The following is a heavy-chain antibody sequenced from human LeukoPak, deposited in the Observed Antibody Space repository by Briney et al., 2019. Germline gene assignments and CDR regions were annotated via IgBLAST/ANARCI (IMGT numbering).Heavy chain of an antibody. CDR1: GGSISSSSYY. CDR2: ISSSSSTK. J-gene: IGHJ4*02. V-gene: IGHV3-48*01. CDR3: ARDLVGPTNDY. Sequence: PSETLSLTCTVSGGSISSSSYYWGWVRQAPGKGLEWVSYISSSSSTKYYADSVKGRFTISRDNAKNSLSLQMNSLRAEDTAVYYCARDLVGPTNDYWGQGTLVTVSS. D-gene: IGHD1-26*01.